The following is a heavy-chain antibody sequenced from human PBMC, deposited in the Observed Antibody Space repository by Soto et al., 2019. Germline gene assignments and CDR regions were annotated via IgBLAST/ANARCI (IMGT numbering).Heavy chain of an antibody. CDR2: ISYDGSNK. CDR1: GFTFSSYA. V-gene: IGHV3-30-3*01. Sequence: QVQLVESGGGVVQPGRSLRLSCAASGFTFSSYAMHWVRQAPGKGLEGVAVISYDGSNKYYADSVKGRFTISRDNSKNTLYLQMNSLRAADTAVYYCARDRQQLTPAPYYYYYGMDVWGQGTTVTVAS. J-gene: IGHJ6*02. D-gene: IGHD6-13*01. CDR3: ARDRQQLTPAPYYYYYGMDV.